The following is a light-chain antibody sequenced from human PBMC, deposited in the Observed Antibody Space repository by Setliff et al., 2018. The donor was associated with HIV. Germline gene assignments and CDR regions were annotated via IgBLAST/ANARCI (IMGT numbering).Light chain of an antibody. CDR1: QGISSS. Sequence: AIRMTQSPSSFSASIGDRVTLTCRASQGISSSLAWYQQKPGKAPKLLIYGASTLQSGVPSRFSGSGSGTDFTLTISSLQSEDFATYYCQQYYSYPPKTFGQGTKVDIK. CDR3: QQYYSYPPKT. J-gene: IGKJ1*01. CDR2: GAS. V-gene: IGKV1-8*01.